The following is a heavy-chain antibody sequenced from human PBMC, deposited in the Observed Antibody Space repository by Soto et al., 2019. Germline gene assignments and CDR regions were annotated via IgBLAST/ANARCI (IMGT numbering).Heavy chain of an antibody. V-gene: IGHV3-43*01. D-gene: IGHD6-13*01. Sequence: GGSLRLSCAASGFTFDDYTMHWVRQAPGKGLEWVSLISWDGGSTYYADSVKGRFTISRDNSKNSLYLQMNSLRTEDTALYYCAGTAGKDYYYGMDVWGQGTTVTVSS. J-gene: IGHJ6*02. CDR1: GFTFDDYT. CDR2: ISWDGGST. CDR3: AGTAGKDYYYGMDV.